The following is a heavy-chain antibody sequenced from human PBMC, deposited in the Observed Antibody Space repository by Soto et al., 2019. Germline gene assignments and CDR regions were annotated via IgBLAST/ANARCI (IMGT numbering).Heavy chain of an antibody. J-gene: IGHJ4*02. CDR3: ARGDTDYDDHAYYFDS. CDR2: IIPIFGTP. D-gene: IGHD3-22*01. CDR1: GGTFSTSL. Sequence: QVQLVQSGAEVKKPGSSVKVSCKASGGTFSTSLISWVRQAPGQGLEWMGGIIPIFGTPNYAQKFQGRVTMTADESTSTGYRERNSLRSEDTAMYDGARGDTDYDDHAYYFDSGGQGTQVTVSS. V-gene: IGHV1-69*01.